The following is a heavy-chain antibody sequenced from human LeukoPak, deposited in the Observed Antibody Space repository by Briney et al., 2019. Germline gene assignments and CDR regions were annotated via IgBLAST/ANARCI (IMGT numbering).Heavy chain of an antibody. J-gene: IGHJ5*02. D-gene: IGHD3-16*02. Sequence: ASVKVSCKASGYTFTSYAMHWVRQAPGQRLEWMGWINAGNGNTKYSQKFQGRVTITRDTSASTAYMELSSLRSEDTAVYYCARGSFYDYVWGSYHWFDPWGQGTLVTVSS. CDR3: ARGSFYDYVWGSYHWFDP. V-gene: IGHV1-3*01. CDR2: INAGNGNT. CDR1: GYTFTSYA.